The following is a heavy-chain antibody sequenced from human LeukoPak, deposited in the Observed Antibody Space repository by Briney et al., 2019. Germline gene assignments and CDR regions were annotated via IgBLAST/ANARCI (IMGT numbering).Heavy chain of an antibody. CDR2: INHSGNT. CDR1: GGSFSDFY. J-gene: IGHJ4*02. CDR3: VCDILTGYKN. D-gene: IGHD3-9*01. Sequence: SETLSLTCAVFGGSFSDFYWNWIRQPPGKGLEWIGEINHSGNTNSNPSLKSRVTISVDTSKNQFSLRLSAVTAADTAVYYCVCDILTGYKNWGQGTLVTVSS. V-gene: IGHV4-34*01.